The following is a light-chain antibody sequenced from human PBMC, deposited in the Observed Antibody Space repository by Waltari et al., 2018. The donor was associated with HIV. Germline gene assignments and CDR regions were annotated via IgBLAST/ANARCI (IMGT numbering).Light chain of an antibody. CDR1: RRDVGSSNL. Sequence: QSVLTQPASVSGSPGQCLTIHFTGTRRDVGSSNLISWYQQHPGKAPKLMIYEVSKRPSGVSNRFSCSKSGNTASLTISGLQAEDEADYYCCSYAGSSTLVFGGGTKLTVL. V-gene: IGLV2-23*02. CDR2: EVS. CDR3: CSYAGSSTLV. J-gene: IGLJ2*01.